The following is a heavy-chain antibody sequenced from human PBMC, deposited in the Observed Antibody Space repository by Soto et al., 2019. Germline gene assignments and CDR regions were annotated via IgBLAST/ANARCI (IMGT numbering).Heavy chain of an antibody. CDR2: INHSGST. CDR3: ERGRLIIAAGPYGYYYYGMDV. J-gene: IGHJ6*02. CDR1: GGSFSGYY. D-gene: IGHD6-13*01. Sequence: PSETLSLTCAVYGGSFSGYYWSWIRQPPGKGLEWIGEINHSGSTNYNPSLKSRVTISVDTSKNQFSLKLSSVTAADTAVYYCERGRLIIAAGPYGYYYYGMDVWGQGTTVTVSS. V-gene: IGHV4-34*01.